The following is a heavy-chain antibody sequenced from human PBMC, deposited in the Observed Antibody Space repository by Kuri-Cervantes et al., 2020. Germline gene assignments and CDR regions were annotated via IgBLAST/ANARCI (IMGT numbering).Heavy chain of an antibody. Sequence: GESLKISCAASGFTVSSNYMSWVRQAPGKGLEWVANIKQDGSEKYYVDSVKGRFTISRDNAKNSLYLQMNSLRAEDTAVYYCAREGYNWNYVGPYYYYYMDVWGKGTTVTVSS. V-gene: IGHV3-7*01. J-gene: IGHJ6*03. CDR2: IKQDGSEK. D-gene: IGHD1-7*01. CDR1: GFTVSSNY. CDR3: AREGYNWNYVGPYYYYYMDV.